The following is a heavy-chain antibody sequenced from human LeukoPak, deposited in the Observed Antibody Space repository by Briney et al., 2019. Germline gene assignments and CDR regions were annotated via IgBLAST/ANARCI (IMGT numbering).Heavy chain of an antibody. CDR1: GFTFSSYG. D-gene: IGHD2-2*01. CDR2: IRYDGSNK. V-gene: IGHV3-30*02. Sequence: GGSLRLSCAASGFTFSSYGMHWVRQAPGKGLEWVAFIRYDGSNKYYADSVKGRFTISRDNSKSTLYLQMNSLRAEDTAVYYCAKDRIVVVPAAMGVLDYWGQGTLVTVSS. CDR3: AKDRIVVVPAAMGVLDY. J-gene: IGHJ4*02.